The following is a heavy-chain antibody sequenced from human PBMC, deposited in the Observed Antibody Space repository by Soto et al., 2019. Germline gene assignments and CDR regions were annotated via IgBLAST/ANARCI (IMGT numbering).Heavy chain of an antibody. D-gene: IGHD3-3*01. CDR1: GGPISSGGYF. CDR2: IYYSGST. Sequence: SETLSLTCTVSGGPISSGGYFWSWIRQHPGKGLEWIGFIYYSGSTYYNPSLKSRVTISVDTSKNQFSLKLSSVTAADTAVYYCVRGQPHRITIFEVVIRSYDYGMDVWGQGTTVTVSS. V-gene: IGHV4-31*03. J-gene: IGHJ6*02. CDR3: VRGQPHRITIFEVVIRSYDYGMDV.